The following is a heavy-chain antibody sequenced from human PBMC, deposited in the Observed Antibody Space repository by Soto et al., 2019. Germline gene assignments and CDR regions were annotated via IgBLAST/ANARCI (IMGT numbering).Heavy chain of an antibody. CDR1: GGTFSSYT. V-gene: IGHV1-69*02. Sequence: QVQLVQSGAEVKKPGSSVKVSCKASGGTFSSYTISWVRQAPGQGLEWMGRIIPILGIANYAQKFQGRVTITADKSTSTAYMELSSLRSEDTAVYYCARTSMGRYCIGGSCYDWGQGTLVTVSS. CDR2: IIPILGIA. D-gene: IGHD2-15*01. CDR3: ARTSMGRYCIGGSCYD. J-gene: IGHJ4*02.